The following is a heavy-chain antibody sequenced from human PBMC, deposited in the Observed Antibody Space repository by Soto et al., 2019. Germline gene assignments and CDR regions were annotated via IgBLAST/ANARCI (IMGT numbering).Heavy chain of an antibody. D-gene: IGHD1-7*01. Sequence: GGSLRLSCAASEFTFRSYWMHWVRQSPGKGLVWVSRISGDGSSTTYADSVRGRFTISRDNAKNTVYLQMDSLRAEDTAVYYCARSLPGTYGAFDLWGQGTLVTVSS. V-gene: IGHV3-74*01. J-gene: IGHJ3*01. CDR3: ARSLPGTYGAFDL. CDR1: EFTFRSYW. CDR2: ISGDGSST.